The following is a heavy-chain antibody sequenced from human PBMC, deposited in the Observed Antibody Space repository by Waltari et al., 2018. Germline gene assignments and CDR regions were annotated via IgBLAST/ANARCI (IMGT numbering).Heavy chain of an antibody. J-gene: IGHJ6*02. CDR2: INHSGST. Sequence: QVQLQQWGAGLLKPSETLSLTCAVYGGSFSGYYWSWIRQPPGKGLEWIGEINHSGSTNYNPSLKSRVTIAVDTSKNQFSRKLSSVTAADTAVYYCARGLLYRDYRYYYGMDVWGQGTTVTVSS. D-gene: IGHD5-12*01. CDR1: GGSFSGYY. V-gene: IGHV4-34*01. CDR3: ARGLLYRDYRYYYGMDV.